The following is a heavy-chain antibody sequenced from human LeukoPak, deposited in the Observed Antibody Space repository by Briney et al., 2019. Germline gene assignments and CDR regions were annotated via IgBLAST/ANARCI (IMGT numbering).Heavy chain of an antibody. Sequence: ASVKVSCKASGYTFTGYYMHWVRQAPGQGLEWMGWINPNSSGTNYAQKFQGRVTMTRDTSISTAYMELSRLRSDDTAVYYCARVWGIAAAGNWFDPWGQGTLVTVSS. CDR1: GYTFTGYY. V-gene: IGHV1-2*02. CDR2: INPNSSGT. CDR3: ARVWGIAAAGNWFDP. J-gene: IGHJ5*02. D-gene: IGHD6-13*01.